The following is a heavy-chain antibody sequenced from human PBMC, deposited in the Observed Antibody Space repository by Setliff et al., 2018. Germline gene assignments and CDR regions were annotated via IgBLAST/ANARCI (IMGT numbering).Heavy chain of an antibody. CDR3: ARGKIPSWRLTMFDY. CDR1: GYTFGAHY. CDR2: INPNSGDT. D-gene: IGHD1-1*01. Sequence: ASVKVSCKASGYTFGAHYIHWVRQAPGQGFEWMGWINPNSGDTNYAQNFQGRVTMTRDTSINTVYMELSSLRSEDTAIYFCARGKIPSWRLTMFDYWGQGTPVTVSS. J-gene: IGHJ4*02. V-gene: IGHV1-2*02.